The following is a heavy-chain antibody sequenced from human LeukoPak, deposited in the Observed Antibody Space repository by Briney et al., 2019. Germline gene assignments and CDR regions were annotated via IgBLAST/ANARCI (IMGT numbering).Heavy chain of an antibody. J-gene: IGHJ4*02. CDR1: GYTFTSYG. V-gene: IGHV7-4-1*02. D-gene: IGHD3-22*01. Sequence: ASVKVSCKASGYTFTSYGISWVRQAPGQGLEWMGWINTNTGNPTYAQGFTGRFVFSLDTSVSTAYLQISSLKAEDTAVYYCARERYYDSSGYSLANFDYWGQGTLVTVSS. CDR3: ARERYYDSSGYSLANFDY. CDR2: INTNTGNP.